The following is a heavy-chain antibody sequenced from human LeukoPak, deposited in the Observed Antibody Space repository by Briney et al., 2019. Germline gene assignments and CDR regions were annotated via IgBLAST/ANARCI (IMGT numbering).Heavy chain of an antibody. D-gene: IGHD3-10*01. CDR3: GRHRSGSGTYFIDY. CDR1: GFTLSTFD. V-gene: IGHV3-21*01. Sequence: GGSLRLSCAASGFTLSTFDMNWVRQAPGKGLEWVSSISTSSRYIYYRDSVKGRFTISRDDAKNSLYLQMNSLRAEDTAVYYCGRHRSGSGTYFIDYWGQGTLVSVSS. CDR2: ISTSSRYI. J-gene: IGHJ4*02.